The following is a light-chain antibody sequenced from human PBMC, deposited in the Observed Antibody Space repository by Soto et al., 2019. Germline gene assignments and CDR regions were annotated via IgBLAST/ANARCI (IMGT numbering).Light chain of an antibody. V-gene: IGKV4-1*01. CDR2: WAS. J-gene: IGKJ4*01. Sequence: DIVMTQSPDSLAVSLGARATISCKSSQNILYTSNNTNYLAWYQQKPGQPPKLLIYWASTRESGVPDRFSGSGSGTDFTLTISSLQAEDVAVYFCQQYYTTPVTFGGGTKVEIK. CDR3: QQYYTTPVT. CDR1: QNILYTSNNTNY.